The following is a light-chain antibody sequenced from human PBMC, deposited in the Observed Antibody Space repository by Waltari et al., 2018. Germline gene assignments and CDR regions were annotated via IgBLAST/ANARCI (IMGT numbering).Light chain of an antibody. CDR3: ASYTRSTFTWV. J-gene: IGLJ3*02. CDR1: IIDVGGYNY. Sequence: QSALTQPASVSGSTGQSITISCTANIIDVGGYNYVPWYQQHPGKVPKLMIYDVSRRPSGISNRFSGSKSGKTASLTISGLQAEDEADYYCASYTRSTFTWVFGGGTKLTVL. V-gene: IGLV2-14*03. CDR2: DVS.